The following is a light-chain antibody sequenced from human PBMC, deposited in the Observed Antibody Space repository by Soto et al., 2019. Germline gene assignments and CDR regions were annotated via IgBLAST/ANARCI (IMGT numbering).Light chain of an antibody. Sequence: DIPMTQSPSTLSAYVGDRVTITCRASQSITHWVAWYQQKPGQAPKLLIYDASDLESGVPSRFSGGGSGTDFALTVSSLQPDDFATYYCQQYNNYSPTFVQGTKVEV. J-gene: IGKJ1*01. CDR3: QQYNNYSPT. V-gene: IGKV1-5*01. CDR1: QSITHW. CDR2: DAS.